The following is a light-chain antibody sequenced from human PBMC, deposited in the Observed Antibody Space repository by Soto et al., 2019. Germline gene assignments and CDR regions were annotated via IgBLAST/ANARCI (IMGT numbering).Light chain of an antibody. J-gene: IGKJ5*01. Sequence: DIQMTQSPSSVSASVGHRVTITCRASQDVSSGLAWYQQKPGKAPKLLIYAASSLQSGVPSRFSDCRCGTVFTLTISSVDSEDCGTYYCQQSYILPSFCQGTPL. CDR2: AAS. CDR3: QQSYILPS. CDR1: QDVSSG. V-gene: IGKV1-12*02.